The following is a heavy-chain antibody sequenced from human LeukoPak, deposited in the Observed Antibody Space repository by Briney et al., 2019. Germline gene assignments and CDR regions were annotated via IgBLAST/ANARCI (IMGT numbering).Heavy chain of an antibody. CDR3: ARAGTDIVVVPAAGGWFDP. CDR1: VYTFTSYA. Sequence: ASVKVSGKASVYTFTSYAMHWVRQAPGQRLEWMGWINAGNGNTKYSQKFQGRVTITRDTSASTAYMELSSLRSEDTAVYYCARAGTDIVVVPAAGGWFDPGAREPWSPSPQ. J-gene: IGHJ5*02. D-gene: IGHD2-2*01. CDR2: INAGNGNT. V-gene: IGHV1-3*01.